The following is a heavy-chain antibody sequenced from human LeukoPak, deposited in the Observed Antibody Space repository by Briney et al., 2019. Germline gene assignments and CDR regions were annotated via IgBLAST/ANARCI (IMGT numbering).Heavy chain of an antibody. CDR3: ARDCSGGSCYGAFDI. CDR2: IYDSGST. Sequence: SQTQSLTCTVSGASIRSGDYYWSWIRQPPGKGLEWIGYIYDSGSTYYNPSLKSRITISVDTSENRFSLKLSSVTATDTAVYYCARDCSGGSCYGAFDIWGQGTMVTVSS. J-gene: IGHJ3*02. CDR1: GASIRSGDYY. V-gene: IGHV4-30-4*01. D-gene: IGHD2-15*01.